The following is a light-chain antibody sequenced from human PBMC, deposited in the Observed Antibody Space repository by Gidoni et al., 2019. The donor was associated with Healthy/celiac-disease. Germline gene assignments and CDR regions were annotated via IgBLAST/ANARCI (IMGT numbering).Light chain of an antibody. Sequence: EIVLTQSPGTLSLSPWERATLSCRTSQSVSSSYLAWYQQKPGQAPRLLIYGASSRATGIQDRFSGSGYGTDFTLTISRLEPEDFAVYYCQKYGRSPRTVGQGNKVEIK. CDR1: QSVSSSY. CDR3: QKYGRSPRT. J-gene: IGKJ1*01. CDR2: GAS. V-gene: IGKV3-20*01.